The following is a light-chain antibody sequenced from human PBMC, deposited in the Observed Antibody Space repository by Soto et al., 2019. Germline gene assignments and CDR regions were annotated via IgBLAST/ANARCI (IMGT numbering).Light chain of an antibody. CDR1: QSVSSY. Sequence: ESVLTQSPATPSLSPGDRATRSCRASQSVSSYLAWYQQKPGQAPRLLIHDASKRATGIPARFSGSGSGTDFTLTISSLEPEDFALYYCQQYGSSPPLTFGEGTKVDIK. J-gene: IGKJ4*01. CDR2: DAS. CDR3: QQYGSSPPLT. V-gene: IGKV3-11*01.